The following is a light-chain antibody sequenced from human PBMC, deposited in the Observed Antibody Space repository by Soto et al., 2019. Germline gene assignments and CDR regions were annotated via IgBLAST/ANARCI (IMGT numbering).Light chain of an antibody. V-gene: IGKV3-20*01. J-gene: IGKJ5*01. CDR3: QQYGSSPIT. CDR1: QSVSSNY. CDR2: GAS. Sequence: EIVLTQSPGTLSLPPGERATLSCRASQSVSSNYLAWYQQKPGQAPRVLIYGASSRTTGIPDRFRGSGSGTDFTLTISRLEPEDFAVYYCQQYGSSPITFGQGTRLEIK.